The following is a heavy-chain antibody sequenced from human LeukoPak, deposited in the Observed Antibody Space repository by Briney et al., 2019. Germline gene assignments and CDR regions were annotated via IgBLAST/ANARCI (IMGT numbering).Heavy chain of an antibody. V-gene: IGHV3-30*04. CDR1: GFTFSSYA. CDR3: ARVLAYCGGDCSIRGAFDI. Sequence: GGSLRLPCAASGFTFSSYAMHWVRQAPGKGLEWVAVISYDGSNKYYADSVKGRFTISRDNSKNTLYLQMNSLRAEDTAVYYCARVLAYCGGDCSIRGAFDIWGQGTMVTVSS. D-gene: IGHD2-21*02. J-gene: IGHJ3*02. CDR2: ISYDGSNK.